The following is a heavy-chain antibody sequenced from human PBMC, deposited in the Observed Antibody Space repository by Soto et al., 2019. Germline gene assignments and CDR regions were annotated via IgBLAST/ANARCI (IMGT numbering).Heavy chain of an antibody. CDR3: ARSWTTTAGWANWFDL. V-gene: IGHV4-31*03. Sequence: QVQLQESGPGLVESSQTLSLTCTVSGGSISGGGHYWSWIRQHPGKGLEWVGYIHYSGTTYYNPSLQSRLTISVDTSKTHFSLKLSSVTAADTAVYYCARSWTTTAGWANWFDLWGQGTLVTVSS. CDR2: IHYSGTT. CDR1: GGSISGGGHY. J-gene: IGHJ5*02. D-gene: IGHD6-13*01.